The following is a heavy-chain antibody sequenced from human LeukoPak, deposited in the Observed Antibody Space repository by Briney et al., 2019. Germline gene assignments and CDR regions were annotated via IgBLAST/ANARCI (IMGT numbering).Heavy chain of an antibody. CDR3: ARVLKGGYDWSCAFDI. D-gene: IGHD5-12*01. CDR1: GGSISSYY. Sequence: SETLSLTCTVSGGSISSYYWSWIREPPGKGLEWNGYIYYSGSTNYNPSLKSRVTISVDTSKNQFSLKLSSVTAADTAVYYCARVLKGGYDWSCAFDIWGQGTMVTVSS. CDR2: IYYSGST. V-gene: IGHV4-59*01. J-gene: IGHJ3*02.